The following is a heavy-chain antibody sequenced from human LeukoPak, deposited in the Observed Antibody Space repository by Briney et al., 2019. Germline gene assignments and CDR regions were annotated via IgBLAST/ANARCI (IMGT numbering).Heavy chain of an antibody. Sequence: SETLSLTCTVSGGSISSGSYYWSWIRQPAGKGLEWIGRIYTSGSTNYSPSLKSRVTISVDTSKNQFSLKLSSVTAADTAVYYCAREGYDCWSGYYSKSYYYYGMDVWGQGTTVTVSS. CDR2: IYTSGST. D-gene: IGHD3-3*01. CDR3: AREGYDCWSGYYSKSYYYYGMDV. CDR1: GGSISSGSYY. J-gene: IGHJ6*02. V-gene: IGHV4-61*02.